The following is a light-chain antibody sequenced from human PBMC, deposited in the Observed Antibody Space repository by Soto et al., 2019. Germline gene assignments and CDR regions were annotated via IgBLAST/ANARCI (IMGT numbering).Light chain of an antibody. CDR1: QSILNRSNNKNY. J-gene: IGKJ1*01. CDR3: QQYYKSKWT. V-gene: IGKV4-1*01. Sequence: DIVMTQSPDSLAVSLGERATINCKSSQSILNRSNNKNYLTWYQQKPGQPPKLLIYWASTRESGVPERFSGSGSGTDFTLTISSLQAEDVAVYYCQQYYKSKWTFGQGTKVEIK. CDR2: WAS.